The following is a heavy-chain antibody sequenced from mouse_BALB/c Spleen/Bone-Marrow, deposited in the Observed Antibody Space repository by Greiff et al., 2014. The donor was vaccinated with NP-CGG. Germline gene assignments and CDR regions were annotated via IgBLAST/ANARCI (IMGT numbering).Heavy chain of an antibody. CDR1: GYTFTSYY. J-gene: IGHJ3*01. V-gene: IGHV1S81*02. CDR3: TRPYYGYVGYAY. D-gene: IGHD1-2*01. Sequence: QVQLQQSGAELVKLGASVKLSCKASGYTFTSYYMYWVKQRPGQGLEWIGEINPSNGGTNFNEKFKSKATLTVDKSSSTAYMQLSSLTFEDSAIYYCTRPYYGYVGYAYWGQGTQVTVSA. CDR2: INPSNGGT.